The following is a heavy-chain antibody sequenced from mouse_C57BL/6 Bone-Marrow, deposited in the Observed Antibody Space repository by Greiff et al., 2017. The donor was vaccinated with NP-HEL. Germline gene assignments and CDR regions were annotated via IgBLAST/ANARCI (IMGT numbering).Heavy chain of an antibody. CDR3: ASKRLRGGHYAMDD. Sequence: VQLKESGPELVKPGASVKISCKASGYSFTDYKMNWVKQSNGKSLEWIGLINPNYGTTSYNQKFKGKATLTVDQSSSTAYMQLNSLTSEDSAVYYCASKRLRGGHYAMDDWGQGTSVTVSS. CDR2: INPNYGTT. D-gene: IGHD2-2*01. J-gene: IGHJ4*01. V-gene: IGHV1-39*01. CDR1: GYSFTDYK.